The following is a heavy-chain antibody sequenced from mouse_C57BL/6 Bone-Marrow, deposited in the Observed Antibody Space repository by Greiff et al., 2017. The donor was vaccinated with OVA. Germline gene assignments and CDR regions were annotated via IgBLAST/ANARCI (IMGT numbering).Heavy chain of an antibody. CDR2: SRNKANDYTT. Sequence: EVMLVESGGGLVQSGRSLRLSCATSGFTFSDFYMAWVRQAPGKGLEWIAASRNKANDYTTEYSASVKGRFIVSRDTSQSILYLQMNALRAEDTAIYYCARDSYYSTRFAYWGQGTLVTVSA. CDR1: GFTFSDFY. CDR3: ARDSYYSTRFAY. J-gene: IGHJ3*01. D-gene: IGHD2-5*01. V-gene: IGHV7-1*01.